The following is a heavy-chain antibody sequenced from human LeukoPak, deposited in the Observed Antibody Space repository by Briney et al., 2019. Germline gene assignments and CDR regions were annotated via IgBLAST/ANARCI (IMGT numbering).Heavy chain of an antibody. J-gene: IGHJ4*02. Sequence: PGGSLRLSCAASGFTFSSYWMSWGRQAPGKGLEWVANIKDDGSEKYYVDSVRGRLTISRDNANNLLYLQMNSLRAEDTAVYYCARGALTDYWGQGTLVTVSS. CDR1: GFTFSSYW. V-gene: IGHV3-7*01. CDR3: ARGALTDY. CDR2: IKDDGSEK.